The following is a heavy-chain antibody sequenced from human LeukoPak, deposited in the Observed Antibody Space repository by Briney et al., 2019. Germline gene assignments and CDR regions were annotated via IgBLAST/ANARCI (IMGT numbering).Heavy chain of an antibody. Sequence: ASVKVSCKASGYTFTDYYMHWVRQAPGQGLEWMGWINPNSGGTNYAQKFQGWVTMTRDTSISTAYMELSRLRSDDTAVYYCARAYYGSGSSTIDPWGQGTLVTVSS. D-gene: IGHD3-10*01. CDR1: GYTFTDYY. V-gene: IGHV1-2*04. J-gene: IGHJ5*02. CDR2: INPNSGGT. CDR3: ARAYYGSGSSTIDP.